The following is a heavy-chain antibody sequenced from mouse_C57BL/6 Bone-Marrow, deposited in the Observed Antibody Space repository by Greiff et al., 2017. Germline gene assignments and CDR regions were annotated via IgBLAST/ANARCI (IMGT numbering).Heavy chain of an antibody. CDR1: GFSLTSYG. Sequence: VQLQQSGPGLVQPSQSLSITCTVSGFSLTSYGVHWVRQSPGKGLEWLGVIWSSGSTDYNAAFISRLSISKDNTKSQVFFKMNSLQADDTAIYYCARRGAMDYWGQGTSVTVSA. J-gene: IGHJ4*01. CDR2: IWSSGST. V-gene: IGHV2-2*01. CDR3: ARRGAMDY.